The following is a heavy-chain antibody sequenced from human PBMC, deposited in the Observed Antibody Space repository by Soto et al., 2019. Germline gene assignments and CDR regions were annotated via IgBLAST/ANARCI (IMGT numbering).Heavy chain of an antibody. J-gene: IGHJ4*02. D-gene: IGHD3-22*01. V-gene: IGHV3-21*05. CDR2: ANSSSNYT. CDR3: AREDYYDGSGYYSY. Sequence: GGSLRLSCAASGFTLSSYRMNWVRQSPRRGLEWIAYANSSSNYTYYADSVKGRFTISRDNAKNSLYLQMNSLRAEDTAVYYCAREDYYDGSGYYSYWGQGTLVTVSS. CDR1: GFTLSSYR.